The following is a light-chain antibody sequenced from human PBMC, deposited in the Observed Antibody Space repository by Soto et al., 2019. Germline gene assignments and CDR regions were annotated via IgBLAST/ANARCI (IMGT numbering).Light chain of an antibody. CDR2: YIS. J-gene: IGKJ5*01. V-gene: IGKV3D-15*01. CDR1: QSAGNF. CDR3: QQQIQWPIT. Sequence: EIVMTQSPATLSVSPGETASLSCRASQSAGNFLAWYQQKPGQAPRLLISYISTRATGIPARFSGSGSGTEFTLTINSTQSEDSAVYYCQQQIQWPITFGQGPQLKIK.